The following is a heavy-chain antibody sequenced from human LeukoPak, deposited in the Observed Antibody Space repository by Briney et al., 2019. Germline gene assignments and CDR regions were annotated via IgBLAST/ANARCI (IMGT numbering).Heavy chain of an antibody. J-gene: IGHJ4*02. D-gene: IGHD3-10*01. Sequence: PSETLSLTCAVSGGSFSGYYWSWIRQPPGKGLEWIGEINHSGSTNYNPSLKSRVTISVDTSKNQFSLKLSSVTAADTAVYYCARHGSGLRGNFDYWGQGTLVTVSS. V-gene: IGHV4-34*01. CDR3: ARHGSGLRGNFDY. CDR1: GGSFSGYY. CDR2: INHSGST.